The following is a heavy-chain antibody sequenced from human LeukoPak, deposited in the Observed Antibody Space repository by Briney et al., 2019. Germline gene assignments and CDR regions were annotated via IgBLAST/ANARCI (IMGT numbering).Heavy chain of an antibody. Sequence: SETLSLTCTVSGGSISSSPYYWGWIRQPPGKGLEWIGTIYYRGSTYSNPSLNSRVTISLDTSKNQFSLRLRSVTAADTTLYYCARHYLSDGILSTFDPWGQGTLVTVSS. CDR3: ARHYLSDGILSTFDP. J-gene: IGHJ5*02. V-gene: IGHV4-39*01. D-gene: IGHD2-2*01. CDR2: IYYRGST. CDR1: GGSISSSPYY.